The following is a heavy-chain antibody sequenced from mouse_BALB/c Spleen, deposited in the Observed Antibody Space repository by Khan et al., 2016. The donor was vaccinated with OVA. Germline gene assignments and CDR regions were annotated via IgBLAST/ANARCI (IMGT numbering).Heavy chain of an antibody. CDR2: IDPSTGYT. V-gene: IGHV1-7*01. CDR3: ERRGLYGIVAS. J-gene: IGHJ3*01. D-gene: IGHD2-1*01. CDR1: GYTFTTYW. Sequence: VQLQQSGAELAKPGASVKMSCKASGYTFTTYWMHWVKRRPGQGLEWIGYIDPSTGYTEYNQKFKDKATLTTDKSSSTAYMQLSSLTSEDSAVYYCERRGLYGIVASWGKLNLVTVSA.